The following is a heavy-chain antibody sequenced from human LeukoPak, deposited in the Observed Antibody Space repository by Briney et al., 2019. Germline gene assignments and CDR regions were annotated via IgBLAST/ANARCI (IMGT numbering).Heavy chain of an antibody. CDR2: IIPILGIA. D-gene: IGHD3-22*01. CDR3: ASSYYDSSGYYN. Sequence: ASVKVSCKASGYTFTSYDISWVRQAPGQGLEWMGRIIPILGIANYAQKFQGRVTITADKSTSTAYMELSSLRSEDTAVYYCASSYYDSSGYYNWGQGTLVTVSS. V-gene: IGHV1-69*04. CDR1: GYTFTSYD. J-gene: IGHJ4*02.